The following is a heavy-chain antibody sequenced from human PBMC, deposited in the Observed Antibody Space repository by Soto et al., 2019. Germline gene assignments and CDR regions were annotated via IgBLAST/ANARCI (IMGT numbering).Heavy chain of an antibody. CDR3: AKVNAIVGDGDHDY. CDR2: ISSSGDIP. V-gene: IGHV3-23*01. Sequence: EVQLLESGGGLVQPGGSLRLSCAASGFTFTTYAMSWVRQPPGKVLEWVSGISSSGDIPYYADSVKGRFTISRDQSKKNVSLLMNSLRAEDTALYYCAKVNAIVGDGDHDYWGQGTLVSVSS. CDR1: GFTFTTYA. J-gene: IGHJ4*02. D-gene: IGHD4-17*01.